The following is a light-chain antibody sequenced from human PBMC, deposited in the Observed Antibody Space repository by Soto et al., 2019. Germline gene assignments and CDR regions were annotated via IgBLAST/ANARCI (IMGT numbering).Light chain of an antibody. Sequence: DIQMTQSPSSVSASVGDRVTITCRASQGVRSWLAWYQQKPGKAPKLLISAASSLQSGVPSRFSGSGSGSDFTLIISSLQPEDFATYYCQQTDSLPYTFGQGNKLEIK. CDR1: QGVRSW. CDR2: AAS. V-gene: IGKV1-12*01. J-gene: IGKJ2*01. CDR3: QQTDSLPYT.